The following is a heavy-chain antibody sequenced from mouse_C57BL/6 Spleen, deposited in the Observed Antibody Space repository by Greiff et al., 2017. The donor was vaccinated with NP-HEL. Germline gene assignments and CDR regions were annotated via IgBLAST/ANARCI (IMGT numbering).Heavy chain of an antibody. CDR2: INPGSGGT. D-gene: IGHD2-5*01. V-gene: IGHV1-54*01. CDR3: AKWGSNSLWDY. CDR1: GYAFTNYL. Sequence: QVQLQQSGAELVRPGTSVKVSCTASGYAFTNYLMEWVKQRPGQGLEWIGVINPGSGGTNYTEQFKGKATLTADKSSSTAYMQLSSLTSEDSAVYCCAKWGSNSLWDYWGQGTTLTVSS. J-gene: IGHJ2*01.